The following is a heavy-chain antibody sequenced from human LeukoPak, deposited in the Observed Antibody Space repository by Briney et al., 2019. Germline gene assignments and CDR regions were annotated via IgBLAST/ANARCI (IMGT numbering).Heavy chain of an antibody. D-gene: IGHD3-10*02. Sequence: LSGGSLRLSCAASGFTFSSYSMNWVRQAPGKGLEWVSYISSSSSTIYYADSVKGRFTISRDNAKNSLYLQMNSLRAEDTAVYYCARGFTMLGTDYWGQGTLVTVSS. CDR2: ISSSSSTI. V-gene: IGHV3-48*01. CDR1: GFTFSSYS. CDR3: ARGFTMLGTDY. J-gene: IGHJ4*02.